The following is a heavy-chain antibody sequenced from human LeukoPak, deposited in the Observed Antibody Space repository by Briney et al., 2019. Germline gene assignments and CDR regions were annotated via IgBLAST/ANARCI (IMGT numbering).Heavy chain of an antibody. D-gene: IGHD2-8*02. CDR2: ISAYNGNT. CDR3: ATALWSLPTFDY. CDR1: GYTLTSFG. J-gene: IGHJ4*02. V-gene: IGHV1-18*01. Sequence: ASVKVSCKASGYTLTSFGISWVRQAPGQGLEWMGWISAYNGNTNYAQKLQGRVTTTTDTSTSTAYMELRSLRSDDTAVYYCATALWSLPTFDYWGQGTLVTVSS.